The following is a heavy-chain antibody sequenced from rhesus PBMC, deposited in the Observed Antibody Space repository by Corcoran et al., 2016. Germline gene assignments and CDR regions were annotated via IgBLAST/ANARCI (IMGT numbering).Heavy chain of an antibody. CDR2: IYGGRGST. V-gene: IGHV4-147*01. J-gene: IGHJ4*01. D-gene: IGHD1-44*01. Sequence: QVQLQESGPGLVKPSETLPLTCAVSGASISSNYWSWIRQPPGKGLEWIGYIYGGRGSTSSTPSLTSRVSISKDTSKNPFSLKLSSVAAADPAVYYWTSGGDSGTYTDWGQGVLVTVSS. CDR3: TSGGDSGTYTD. CDR1: GASISSNY.